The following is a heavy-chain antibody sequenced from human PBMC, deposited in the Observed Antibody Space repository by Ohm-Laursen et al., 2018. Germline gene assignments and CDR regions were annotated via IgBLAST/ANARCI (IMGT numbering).Heavy chain of an antibody. CDR1: GFTFSDYY. CDR3: AKDQMASSWSHDAFDM. V-gene: IGHV3-11*01. J-gene: IGHJ3*02. Sequence: SLRLSCAAPGFTFSDYYMSWIRQAPGKGLERASYISSSGSTIYYADSVKGRFTISRDNAKNTLYLQMNSLRVEDTAVYHCAKDQMASSWSHDAFDMWGQGSMVTVSS. D-gene: IGHD6-13*01. CDR2: ISSSGSTI.